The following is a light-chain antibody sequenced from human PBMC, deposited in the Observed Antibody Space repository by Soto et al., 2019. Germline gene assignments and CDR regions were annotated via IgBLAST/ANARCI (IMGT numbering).Light chain of an antibody. J-gene: IGKJ4*01. CDR1: QGVANH. V-gene: IGKV1-27*01. Sequence: DIQMTQSPSSLSASVGDTVTITCRASQGVANHLAWYQQRPGGVPELLIYAASTLHSGVPSRFSGSGSKKDFTLTISSLQPEDVGTYYCQEYDSVPLTFGGGTKVDIK. CDR2: AAS. CDR3: QEYDSVPLT.